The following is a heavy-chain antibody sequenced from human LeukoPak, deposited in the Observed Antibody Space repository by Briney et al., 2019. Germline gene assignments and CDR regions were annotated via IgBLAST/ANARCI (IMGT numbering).Heavy chain of an antibody. D-gene: IGHD3-3*01. Sequence: GASVKVSCRASGYTFTSYYMHWVRQAPGQGLERMGIIYPSGGGTTYAQKFQGRFAMTRDTSTSTVYMELYSLRSEDTAVYYCARAGSGYSSDLWGQGTLVIVSS. CDR3: ARAGSGYSSDL. J-gene: IGHJ4*02. V-gene: IGHV1-46*01. CDR2: IYPSGGGT. CDR1: GYTFTSYY.